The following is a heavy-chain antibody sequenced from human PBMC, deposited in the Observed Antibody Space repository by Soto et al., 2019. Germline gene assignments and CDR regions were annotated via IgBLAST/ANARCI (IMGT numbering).Heavy chain of an antibody. CDR3: ARDRLMITFGGVGDGRWFAFDI. Sequence: QVQLVQSGAEVKKPGSSVKVSCKASGGTFSSYAISWVRQAPGQGLEWMGGNIPIFGTANYAQKIQGRVTITADESRRAAYMELRSLRSEDTAAYYCARDRLMITFGGVGDGRWFAFDIWGQGTMVTVSS. V-gene: IGHV1-69*12. J-gene: IGHJ3*02. CDR1: GGTFSSYA. CDR2: NIPIFGTA. D-gene: IGHD3-16*01.